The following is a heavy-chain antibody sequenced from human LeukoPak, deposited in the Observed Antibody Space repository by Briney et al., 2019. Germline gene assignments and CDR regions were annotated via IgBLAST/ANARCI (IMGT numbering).Heavy chain of an antibody. CDR3: VGGPFGDYSWFAP. CDR1: GYTFTGYY. V-gene: IGHV1-2*02. Sequence: ASVKVSCKASGYTFTGYYMHWVRQAPGQGLEWMGWINPNSGGTNYAQKFQGRVTMTRDTYIRTAYMELSRLRSDDTAVYYCVGGPFGDYSWFAPWGQGTLVTVSS. D-gene: IGHD4-17*01. CDR2: INPNSGGT. J-gene: IGHJ5*02.